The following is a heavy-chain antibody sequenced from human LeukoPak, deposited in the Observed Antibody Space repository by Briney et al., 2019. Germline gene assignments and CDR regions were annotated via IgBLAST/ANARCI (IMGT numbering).Heavy chain of an antibody. D-gene: IGHD5-12*01. Sequence: GGSLRLSCAASGFTFSSYGMHWVRQAPGKGLEWVAVIWYDGSNKYYADSVKGRFTISRDNSNNTLYLQMNSLRAEDTAVYYCARDDSGYDSYFDYWGQGTLVTVSS. CDR2: IWYDGSNK. CDR3: ARDDSGYDSYFDY. J-gene: IGHJ4*02. CDR1: GFTFSSYG. V-gene: IGHV3-33*01.